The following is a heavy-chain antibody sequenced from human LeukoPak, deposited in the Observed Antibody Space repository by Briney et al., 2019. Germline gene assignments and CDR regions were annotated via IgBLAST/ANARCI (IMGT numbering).Heavy chain of an antibody. CDR2: IYTSGST. V-gene: IGHV4-4*07. Sequence: SETLSLTCTVSGGSISSYYWSWIRQPAGKGLEWIGRIYTSGSTNYNPSLKSRVTMSVDTSKNQFSLKLSSVTAADTAVYYCARDGGVGTVTTMKEGNWFDPWGQGNLVTVSS. CDR3: ARDGGVGTVTTMKEGNWFDP. CDR1: GGSISSYY. D-gene: IGHD4-17*01. J-gene: IGHJ5*02.